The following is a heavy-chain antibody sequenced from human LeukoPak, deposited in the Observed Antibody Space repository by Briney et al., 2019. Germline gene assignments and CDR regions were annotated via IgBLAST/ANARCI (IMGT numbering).Heavy chain of an antibody. D-gene: IGHD5-18*01. CDR3: ARTTNGYSYGSFFDY. J-gene: IGHJ4*02. CDR1: GGSFRGYY. V-gene: IGHV4-34*01. Sequence: SETLSLTCAVYGGSFRGYYWSWIRQPPGKGLEWIGEINHSGSTNYNPSLKSRVTISVDTSKNQFSLKLSSVTAADTAVYYCARTTNGYSYGSFFDYWGQGTLVTVSS. CDR2: INHSGST.